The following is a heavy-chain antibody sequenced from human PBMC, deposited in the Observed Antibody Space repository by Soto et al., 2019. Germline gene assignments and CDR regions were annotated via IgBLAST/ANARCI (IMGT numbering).Heavy chain of an antibody. CDR2: ISYDGSNK. CDR3: ARDRLRLGELSLLGYFDY. V-gene: IGHV3-30*04. Sequence: QVQLEESGGGVVQPGRSLRLSCAASGFTFSRHTMHWFRQAPGKGLESVASISYDGSNKYYADSVKGRFTISRDNSKNALSVQMDSLRAEDTAVYYCARDRLRLGELSLLGYFDYWGQGTLVTVSS. D-gene: IGHD3-16*02. CDR1: GFTFSRHT. J-gene: IGHJ4*02.